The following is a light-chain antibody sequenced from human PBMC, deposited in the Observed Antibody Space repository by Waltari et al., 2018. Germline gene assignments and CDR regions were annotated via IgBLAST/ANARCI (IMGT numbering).Light chain of an antibody. CDR2: YDS. CDR3: QVWDANNDPGV. J-gene: IGLJ1*01. CDR1: NLETKS. Sequence: SYVLTQPPSVSVAPGKTARITCGGNNLETKSVHWYQQKPGQAPILVISYDSDRPSGIPERFSGSNSGNTATLTISRVEAADEDDYYCQVWDANNDPGVFGTGTEVTVL. V-gene: IGLV3-21*04.